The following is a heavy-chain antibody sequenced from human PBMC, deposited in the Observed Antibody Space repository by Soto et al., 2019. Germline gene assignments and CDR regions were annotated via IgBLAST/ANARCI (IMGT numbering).Heavy chain of an antibody. CDR2: IIPIFDTA. Sequence: QVQLVQSGAEVKKPGSSVKVSCKASGGTFSSYAISWVRQAPGQGLEWMGGIIPIFDTANYAQKFQGRVTITADESTSTAYMELSCLRSEDTAVYYCARLATYCSGGSCHLDYWGQGTLVTVSS. V-gene: IGHV1-69*01. CDR3: ARLATYCSGGSCHLDY. J-gene: IGHJ4*02. D-gene: IGHD2-15*01. CDR1: GGTFSSYA.